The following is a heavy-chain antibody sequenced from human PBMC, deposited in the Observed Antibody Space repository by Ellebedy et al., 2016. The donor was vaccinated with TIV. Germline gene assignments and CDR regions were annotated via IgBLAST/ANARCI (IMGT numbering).Heavy chain of an antibody. V-gene: IGHV3-49*03. J-gene: IGHJ4*02. CDR2: IRSKAYGGTT. CDR1: GFTFGDYA. D-gene: IGHD3-3*01. CDR3: TRAAYYDFWSGYYCEDFDY. Sequence: GGSLRLSCTASGFTFGDYAMSWFRQAPGKGLEWVGFIRSKAYGGTTEYAASVKGRFTISRDDSKSIAYLQMNSLKTEDTAVYYCTRAAYYDFWSGYYCEDFDYWGQGTLVTVSS.